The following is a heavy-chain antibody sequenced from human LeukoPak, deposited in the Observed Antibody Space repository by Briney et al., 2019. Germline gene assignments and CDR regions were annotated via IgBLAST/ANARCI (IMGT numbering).Heavy chain of an antibody. CDR1: GGSISSGGYY. CDR3: ARLRFAYFSWFDP. J-gene: IGHJ5*02. V-gene: IGHV4-61*08. CDR2: IYYSGST. Sequence: PSETLSLTCTVSGGSISSGGYYWSWIRQHPGKGLEWIGYIYYSGSTNYNPSLKSRVTISVDTSKNQFSLKLSSVTAADTAVYYCARLRFAYFSWFDPWGQGTLVTVSS. D-gene: IGHD3-9*01.